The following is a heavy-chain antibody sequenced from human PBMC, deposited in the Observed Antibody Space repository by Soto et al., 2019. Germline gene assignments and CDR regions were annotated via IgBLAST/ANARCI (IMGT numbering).Heavy chain of an antibody. CDR2: IKQDGSEK. J-gene: IGHJ6*04. V-gene: IGHV3-7*01. D-gene: IGHD4-4*01. CDR3: ASTVTNPWYSYAMDV. CDR1: GFTFNNYW. Sequence: EVQLVESGGGLVQPGESLRLSCAASGFTFNNYWMSWVRQAPGKGLEWVANIKQDGSEKNYVDSVKGRVTISRDNAKNSLYLPMYTLRAALTAVYFSASTVTNPWYSYAMDVWGKGTTVTVSS.